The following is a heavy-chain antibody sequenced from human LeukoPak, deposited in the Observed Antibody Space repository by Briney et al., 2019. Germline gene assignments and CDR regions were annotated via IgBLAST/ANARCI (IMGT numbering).Heavy chain of an antibody. Sequence: PGGSLRLSCEASGFPFTRFGMHWVRQAPGKGLEWVAFIRYAETYKYYADSVKGRFTVSRDNSKNMLYLHMNSLRAEDTAVYYCATGLNSYNSSAYPTWGQGTLVTVSS. V-gene: IGHV3-30*02. CDR1: GFPFTRFG. CDR3: ATGLNSYNSSAYPT. D-gene: IGHD3-22*01. CDR2: IRYAETYK. J-gene: IGHJ5*02.